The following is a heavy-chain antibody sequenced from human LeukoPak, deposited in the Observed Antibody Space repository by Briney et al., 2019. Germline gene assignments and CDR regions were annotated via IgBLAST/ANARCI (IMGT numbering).Heavy chain of an antibody. D-gene: IGHD6-19*01. CDR3: ARDSANIAVASNAAR. CDR2: ISSSGSTI. CDR1: GFTFSSYS. V-gene: IGHV3-21*01. Sequence: PGGSLRLSCAASGFTFSSYSMNWVRQAPGKGLEWVSSISSSGSTIYYADSVKGRFTISRDNAKNSLYLQMNSLRAEDTAVYYCARDSANIAVASNAARWGQGTLVTVSS. J-gene: IGHJ4*02.